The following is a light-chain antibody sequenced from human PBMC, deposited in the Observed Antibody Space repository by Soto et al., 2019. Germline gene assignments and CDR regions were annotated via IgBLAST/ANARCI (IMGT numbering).Light chain of an antibody. CDR3: QQTNSFPIT. V-gene: IGKV1D-12*01. CDR1: QSISSW. J-gene: IGKJ5*01. Sequence: DIQMTQSPSSVSASVGDRVTITCRASQSISSWLAWYQQKPGKPPKLLIYTASNLQSGVPSRFSGSGSGTDFTLTISSLQPEDFATYYCQQTNSFPITFGQGTRLEIK. CDR2: TAS.